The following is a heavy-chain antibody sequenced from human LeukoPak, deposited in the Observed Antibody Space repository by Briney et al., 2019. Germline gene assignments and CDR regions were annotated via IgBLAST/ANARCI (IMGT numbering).Heavy chain of an antibody. J-gene: IGHJ3*02. CDR1: GSTFSSYW. D-gene: IGHD3-16*02. CDR3: ARDRYYDYVWGSYRSKPDAFDI. V-gene: IGHV3-7*01. CDR2: IKQDGSEK. Sequence: SGGSLRLSCAASGSTFSSYWMSWVRQAPGKGLEWVANIKQDGSEKYYVDSVKGRFTISRDNAKNSLYLQMNSLRAEDTAVYYCARDRYYDYVWGSYRSKPDAFDIWGQGTMVTVSS.